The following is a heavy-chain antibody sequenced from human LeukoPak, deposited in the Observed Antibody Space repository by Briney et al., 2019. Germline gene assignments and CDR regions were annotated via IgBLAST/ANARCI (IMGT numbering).Heavy chain of an antibody. D-gene: IGHD1-1*01. CDR3: ARGGSRHPSPEDY. Sequence: AGGSLRLSCAASGFTFSSFWMSWVRQAPGKGLAWVANIKQDGSEKYFVDSVKGRFTISRDNAKNSLYLQTSSLRAEDTAVYYCARGGSRHPSPEDYWGRGTLVTVSS. CDR2: IKQDGSEK. CDR1: GFTFSSFW. V-gene: IGHV3-7*03. J-gene: IGHJ4*02.